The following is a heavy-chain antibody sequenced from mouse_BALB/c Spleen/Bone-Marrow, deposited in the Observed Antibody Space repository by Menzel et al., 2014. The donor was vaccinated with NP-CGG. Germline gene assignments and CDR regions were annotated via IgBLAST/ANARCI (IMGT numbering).Heavy chain of an antibody. Sequence: VKLVESGAELARPGASVKMSCKASGYTFTSYTIQWVKRRPGQGLEWVGYIVPSSGYTDYNQNFKDKTTLTADKSSSTAYMQLSSLTSADSAVYYCAREARTGAWFAYWGQGTLVTVSA. CDR2: IVPSSGYT. CDR1: GYTFTSYT. J-gene: IGHJ3*01. CDR3: AREARTGAWFAY. D-gene: IGHD4-1*01. V-gene: IGHV1-4*02.